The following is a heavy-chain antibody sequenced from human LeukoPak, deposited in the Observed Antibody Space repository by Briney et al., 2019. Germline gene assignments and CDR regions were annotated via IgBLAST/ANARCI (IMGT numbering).Heavy chain of an antibody. J-gene: IGHJ3*02. D-gene: IGHD3-22*01. CDR1: GFTFSSYV. CDR3: AKGTGYCDSSGYDPFDI. CDR2: ISGGGGRT. V-gene: IGHV3-23*01. Sequence: PGGSLRLSCAAPGFTFSSYVMSWVRQAPGKGLEWVSAISGGGGRTYYADSVKGRFTISRDNSKNTLYLQMNSLRAEDTAVYYCAKGTGYCDSSGYDPFDIWGQGTMVTVSS.